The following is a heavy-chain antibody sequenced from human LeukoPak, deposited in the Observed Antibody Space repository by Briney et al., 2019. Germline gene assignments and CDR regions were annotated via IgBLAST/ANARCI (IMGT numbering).Heavy chain of an antibody. D-gene: IGHD2-8*01. CDR1: GGTFSSYT. J-gene: IGHJ4*02. V-gene: IGHV1-69*02. CDR3: AREMVYAIGY. CDR2: IITILGIA. Sequence: GSSVKVSCKASGGTFSSYTISWVRQAPGQGLEWMGRIITILGIANYAQKFQGRVTITADKSTSTAYMELSSLRSEDTAVYYCAREMVYAIGYWGQGTLVTVSS.